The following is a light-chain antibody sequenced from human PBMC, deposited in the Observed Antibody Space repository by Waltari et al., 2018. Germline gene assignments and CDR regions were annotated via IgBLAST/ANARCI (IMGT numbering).Light chain of an antibody. CDR1: ALPKQF. Sequence: SFELTQPPSVSVSPGPTASITCPGDALPKQFAYWYQQKQGQAPGLIIFKDTERPSGVPERFSGSTSGTTVTLTISGVQAEDEADYFCQSADYTHTVFGGGTKLTVL. J-gene: IGLJ2*01. CDR3: QSADYTHTV. V-gene: IGLV3-25*03. CDR2: KDT.